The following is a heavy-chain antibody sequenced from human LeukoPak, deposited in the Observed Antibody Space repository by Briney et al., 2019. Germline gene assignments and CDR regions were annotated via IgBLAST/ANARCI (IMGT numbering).Heavy chain of an antibody. CDR1: GFTFSSYS. Sequence: GGSLRLSCAASGFTFSSYSMNWVRQAPGKGLERVSSISSSSSYIYYADSVKGRFTISRDNAKNSLYLQMNSLRAEDTAVYYCARDQITVWFEGPVYYYGMDVWGQGTTVTVSS. D-gene: IGHD3-10*01. J-gene: IGHJ6*02. CDR2: ISSSSSYI. CDR3: ARDQITVWFEGPVYYYGMDV. V-gene: IGHV3-21*01.